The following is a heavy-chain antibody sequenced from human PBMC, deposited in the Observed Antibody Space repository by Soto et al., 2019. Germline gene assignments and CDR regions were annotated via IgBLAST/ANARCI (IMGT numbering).Heavy chain of an antibody. D-gene: IGHD3-3*01. CDR3: ARSYDFWSGYYVNYYGMDV. V-gene: IGHV1-69*13. CDR1: GGTFSSYA. CDR2: IIPIFGTA. Sequence: GASVKVSCKASGGTFSSYAISWVRQAPGQGLEWMGGIIPIFGTANYAQKFQGRVTITADESTSTAYMELSSLRSEDTAVYYCARSYDFWSGYYVNYYGMDVWGQGTTVTVSS. J-gene: IGHJ6*02.